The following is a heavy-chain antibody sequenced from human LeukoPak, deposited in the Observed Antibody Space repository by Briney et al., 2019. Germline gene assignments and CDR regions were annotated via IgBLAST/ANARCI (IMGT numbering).Heavy chain of an antibody. D-gene: IGHD1-14*01. V-gene: IGHV4-34*01. CDR2: IDHSGST. Sequence: SETLSLTCTVSGGSMSNYYWSWIRQPPGKGLQWIGQIDHSGSTHSIPSLKSRVTISLDTSQSQVSLKVNSVTAADTAVYFCARGGNGWYFDLWGRGTLVTVSS. J-gene: IGHJ2*01. CDR1: GGSMSNYY. CDR3: ARGGNGWYFDL.